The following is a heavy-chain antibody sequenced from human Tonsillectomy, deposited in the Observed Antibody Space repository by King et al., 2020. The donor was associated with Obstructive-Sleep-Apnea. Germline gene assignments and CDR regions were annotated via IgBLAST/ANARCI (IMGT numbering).Heavy chain of an antibody. CDR1: GFTFSSYD. J-gene: IGHJ4*02. Sequence: VQLVESGGGLVQPGGSLRLSCAASGFTFSSYDMHWVRQATGKGLDWVSAIGTAGDTYYPGSVNGRFTISRENAKNSWYLQMNSLKAGDTAVYYCARASITMVRGTYEFEYWGQGTLVTVSS. D-gene: IGHD3-10*01. CDR2: IGTAGDT. V-gene: IGHV3-13*01. CDR3: ARASITMVRGTYEFEY.